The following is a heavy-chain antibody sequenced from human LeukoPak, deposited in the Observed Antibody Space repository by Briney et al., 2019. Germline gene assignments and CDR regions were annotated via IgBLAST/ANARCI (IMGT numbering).Heavy chain of an antibody. D-gene: IGHD6-13*01. Sequence: SETLSLTCAVYGGSFSGCYWSWIRQPPGKGLEWIGEINHSGSTNCNPSLKSRVTISVDTSKNQFSLKLSSVTAADTAVYYCARGNSIAAAVEIAFDIWGQGTMVTVSS. J-gene: IGHJ3*02. CDR3: ARGNSIAAAVEIAFDI. CDR2: INHSGST. CDR1: GGSFSGCY. V-gene: IGHV4-34*01.